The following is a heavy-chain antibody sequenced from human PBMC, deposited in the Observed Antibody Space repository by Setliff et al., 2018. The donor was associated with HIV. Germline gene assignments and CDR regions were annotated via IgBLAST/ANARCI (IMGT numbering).Heavy chain of an antibody. V-gene: IGHV4-59*08. J-gene: IGHJ4*02. Sequence: SETLSLTCNVSGGSISSYYWSWIRQPPGKGLEWIGYMYYSGSTNYNPSLKSRVTISLDTSKNQFSLKLSSVTAANTAVYYCARLGTGNADHYWGQGTRVTVSS. CDR1: GGSISSYY. CDR2: MYYSGST. CDR3: ARLGTGNADHY. D-gene: IGHD1-1*01.